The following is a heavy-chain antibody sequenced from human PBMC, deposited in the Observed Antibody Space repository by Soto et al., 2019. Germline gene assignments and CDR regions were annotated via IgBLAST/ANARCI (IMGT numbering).Heavy chain of an antibody. V-gene: IGHV1-2*04. J-gene: IGHJ5*02. CDR1: GYTFTGYY. CDR3: ARVWITGTHNWFGP. CDR2: INPNSGGT. Sequence: ASVKVSCKASGYTFTGYYMHWVRQAPGQGLEWMGWINPNSGGTNYAQKFQGWVTMTRDTSISTAYMELSRLRSDDTAVYYCARVWITGTHNWFGPWGQGTLVTV. D-gene: IGHD1-20*01.